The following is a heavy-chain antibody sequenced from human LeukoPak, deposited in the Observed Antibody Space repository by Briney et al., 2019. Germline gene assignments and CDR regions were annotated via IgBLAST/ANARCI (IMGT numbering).Heavy chain of an antibody. D-gene: IGHD6-25*01. V-gene: IGHV3-21*01. CDR2: ISSSSSYI. CDR3: ARRKRGVYFDY. Sequence: GGSLRLSCAASGFTFSSYEMNWVRQAPGKGLEWVSSISSSSSYIYYADSVKGRFTISRDNAKDSLYLQMNSLRAEDTAVYYCARRKRGVYFDYWGQGTLVTVSS. CDR1: GFTFSSYE. J-gene: IGHJ4*02.